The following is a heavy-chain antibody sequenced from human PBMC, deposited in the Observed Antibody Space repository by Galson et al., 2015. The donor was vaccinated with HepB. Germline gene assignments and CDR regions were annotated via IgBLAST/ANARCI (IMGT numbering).Heavy chain of an antibody. Sequence: SLRLSCAASGFTFSSYGVHWVRQAPGKGLEWVAVIWYDGSNKYYADSVKGRFTISRDNSKNTLYLQMNSLRAEDTAVYYCARDGVAYDFWSGHWYFDLWGRGTLSLSPQ. CDR3: ARDGVAYDFWSGHWYFDL. J-gene: IGHJ2*01. D-gene: IGHD3-3*01. CDR1: GFTFSSYG. V-gene: IGHV3-33*01. CDR2: IWYDGSNK.